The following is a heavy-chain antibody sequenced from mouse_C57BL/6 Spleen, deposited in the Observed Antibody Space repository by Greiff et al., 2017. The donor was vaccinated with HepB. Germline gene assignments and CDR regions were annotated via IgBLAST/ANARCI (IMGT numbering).Heavy chain of an antibody. V-gene: IGHV5-6*01. D-gene: IGHD2-4*01. J-gene: IGHJ3*01. CDR1: GFTFSSYG. Sequence: EVKVVESGGDLVKPGGSLKLSCAASGFTFSSYGMSWVRQTPDKRLEWVATISSGGSYTYYPDSVKGRCTISRDNAKNTLYLQMSSLKSEDTAMYYCARQGVYDYDGKAWFAYWGQGTLVTVSA. CDR2: ISSGGSYT. CDR3: ARQGVYDYDGKAWFAY.